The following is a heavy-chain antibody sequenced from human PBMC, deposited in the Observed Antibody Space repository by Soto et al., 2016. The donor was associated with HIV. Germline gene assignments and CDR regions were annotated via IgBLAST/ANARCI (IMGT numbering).Heavy chain of an antibody. CDR1: GDSIANGGYY. V-gene: IGHV4-31*03. J-gene: IGHJ4*02. CDR2: VTYTGST. D-gene: IGHD3-10*01. Sequence: VQLRESGPGQVKPSQSLSVTCNVSGDSIANGGYYWSWIRQFPGKGLQWIGYVTYTGSTFYNPSLRSRVSISVDTSSNHFSLLVRSVTVADTATYYCAREPSPRGTVAELTSWGQGIFVTVS. CDR3: AREPSPRGTVAELTS.